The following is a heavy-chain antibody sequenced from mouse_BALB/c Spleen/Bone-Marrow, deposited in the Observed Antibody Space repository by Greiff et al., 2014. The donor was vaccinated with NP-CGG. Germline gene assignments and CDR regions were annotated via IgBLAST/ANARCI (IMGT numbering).Heavy chain of an antibody. J-gene: IGHJ4*01. Sequence: QVQLKESGPGLVAPSQNLSISCTVSGFSLTSYGVHWVRQPPGKGLEWLGVIWADGSTNYNSALMSRLSISKDNSKSQVFLKMNXXXXDDTAMYYCARITTATGAMDYWGQGTSVTVSS. V-gene: IGHV2-9*02. CDR3: ARITTATGAMDY. D-gene: IGHD1-2*01. CDR1: GFSLTSYG. CDR2: IWADGST.